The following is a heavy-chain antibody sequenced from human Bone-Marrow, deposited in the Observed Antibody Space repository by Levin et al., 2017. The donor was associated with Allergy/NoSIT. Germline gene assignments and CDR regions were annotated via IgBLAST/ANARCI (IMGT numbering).Heavy chain of an antibody. V-gene: IGHV4-59*01. Sequence: SQTLSLTCTVSGASMNSYYWSWIRQPPGKGLEWIGYTYYNVNTNYHPSLKSRVTISVDTSTNQFSLNLKSVTAADTALYYCARDKSGTYFSFEDWGQGTLVTVSS. CDR3: ARDKSGTYFSFED. J-gene: IGHJ4*02. CDR1: GASMNSYY. D-gene: IGHD1-26*01. CDR2: TYYNVNT.